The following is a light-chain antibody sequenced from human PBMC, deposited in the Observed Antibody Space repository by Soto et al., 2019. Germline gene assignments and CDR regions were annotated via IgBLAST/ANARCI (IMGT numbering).Light chain of an antibody. CDR3: QQSYSTPPVT. CDR1: QSVSTR. CDR2: DAS. V-gene: IGKV1-5*02. J-gene: IGKJ4*01. Sequence: DIQMTQSPSSLSASVGDRVTIICRASQSVSTRLAWYQQKPGKAPKVLIYDASSWAGGVPSRFTGSGSGTEFTLTINSLQPDDFATYYCQQSYSTPPVTFGGGTKVDIK.